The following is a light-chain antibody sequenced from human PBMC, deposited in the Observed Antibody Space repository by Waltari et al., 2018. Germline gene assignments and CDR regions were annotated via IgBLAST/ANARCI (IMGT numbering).Light chain of an antibody. CDR3: QQYNSYSLLS. J-gene: IGKJ4*01. CDR2: KAS. Sequence: DIQMTQSPSTLSASVGDRVIFSCRASQSISKWLAWDQQKPGKAPKLLIYKASTLESGVPSRFSCSGSGTEFTLTINSLQPEDFATYYCQQYNSYSLLSFGGGTKVEIK. CDR1: QSISKW. V-gene: IGKV1-5*03.